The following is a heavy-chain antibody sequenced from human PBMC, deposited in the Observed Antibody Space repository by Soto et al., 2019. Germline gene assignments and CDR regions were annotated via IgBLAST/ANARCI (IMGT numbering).Heavy chain of an antibody. J-gene: IGHJ5*02. CDR2: IIPIFGTA. V-gene: IGHV1-69*13. Sequence: SVKVSCEASGGTFSSYAISWVRQAPGQGLEWMGGIIPIFGTANYAQKFQGRVTITADESTSTAYMELSSLRSEDTAVYYCARDPDCSGGSCYRFDPWGQGTLLTV. D-gene: IGHD2-15*01. CDR3: ARDPDCSGGSCYRFDP. CDR1: GGTFSSYA.